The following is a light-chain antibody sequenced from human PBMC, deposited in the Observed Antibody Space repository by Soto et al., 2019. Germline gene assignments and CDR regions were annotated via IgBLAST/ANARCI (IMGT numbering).Light chain of an antibody. CDR3: QQYGSSKT. J-gene: IGKJ2*01. Sequence: EIVLTQSPGTLSLSPGERATLSCRASQIVSSSYLAWYQQKPGQAPRLLIYGASSRATGIPDRFSGSGSGTDFTLTISRLEPEDVAVYYCQQYGSSKTFGQGTKLEIK. CDR1: QIVSSSY. CDR2: GAS. V-gene: IGKV3-20*01.